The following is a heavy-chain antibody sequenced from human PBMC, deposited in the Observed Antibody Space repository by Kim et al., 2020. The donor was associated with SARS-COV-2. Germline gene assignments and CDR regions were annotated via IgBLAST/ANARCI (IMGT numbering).Heavy chain of an antibody. CDR1: GGSISSGGYS. CDR2: IYHSGST. CDR3: ATTRGYCSSTSCPFDY. Sequence: SETLSLTCAVSGGSISSGGYSWSWIRQSPGKGLEWIGYIYHSGSTYYNPSLKSRVTISVDRSKNQFSLKLSSVTAADTAVYYCATTRGYCSSTSCPFDYWGQGTLVTVSS. V-gene: IGHV4-30-2*06. D-gene: IGHD2-2*01. J-gene: IGHJ4*02.